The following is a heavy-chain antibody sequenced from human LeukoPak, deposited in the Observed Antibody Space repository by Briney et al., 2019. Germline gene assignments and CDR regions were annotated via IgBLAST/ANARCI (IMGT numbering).Heavy chain of an antibody. CDR1: GFISSNYW. J-gene: IGHJ4*02. Sequence: GGSLRLSCAASGFISSNYWMSWVRLAPGKGPEWVANINQPGSETYYVDSVRGRFTVSRDNAKNSLYLQMDSLTGEDTAVYYCARSDGTGTVDYWGQGIQVTVSS. V-gene: IGHV3-7*01. D-gene: IGHD1-1*01. CDR3: ARSDGTGTVDY. CDR2: INQPGSET.